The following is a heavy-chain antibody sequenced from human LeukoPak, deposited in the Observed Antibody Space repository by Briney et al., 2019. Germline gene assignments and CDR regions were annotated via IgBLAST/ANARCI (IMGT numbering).Heavy chain of an antibody. J-gene: IGHJ4*02. CDR2: IRYDGSNK. Sequence: GGSLRLSCAASGFTFSSYGMHWVRQAPGKGLEWVAFIRYDGSNKYYADSVKCRFTISRDNSKNTLYLQMNSLRAEDTAVYYCAKDAYDFWSGYCAFDYWGQGTLVTVSS. V-gene: IGHV3-30*02. CDR1: GFTFSSYG. D-gene: IGHD3-3*01. CDR3: AKDAYDFWSGYCAFDY.